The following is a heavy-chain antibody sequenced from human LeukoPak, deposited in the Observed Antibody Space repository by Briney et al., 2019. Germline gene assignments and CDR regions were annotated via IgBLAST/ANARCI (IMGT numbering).Heavy chain of an antibody. CDR2: IYTNGST. D-gene: IGHD4-17*01. CDR1: GCSISSYY. Sequence: PSETLSLTCTVSGCSISSYYWSWIRQPAGKGLEWIGRIYTNGSTNYNPSLKSRVTMSVDTSKNQFSLKLSSVTAADTAVYYCARDRYDYGDFRDFDYWGQGTLVTVSS. J-gene: IGHJ4*02. CDR3: ARDRYDYGDFRDFDY. V-gene: IGHV4-4*07.